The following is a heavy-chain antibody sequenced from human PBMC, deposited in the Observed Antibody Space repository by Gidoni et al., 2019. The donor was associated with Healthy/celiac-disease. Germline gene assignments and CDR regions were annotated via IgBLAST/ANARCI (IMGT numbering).Heavy chain of an antibody. CDR2: MSWDGGST. Sequence: EVQLVESGGVVVQPGGSLRLSCAASGFTFDAYTMHWVRQAPGKGLGWVSLMSWDGGSTYYADSVKGRFTIYRDNSKNSLYLQMNSLRTEDTALYYCAKDIGGAYCGGDCYFPDYWGQGTLVTVSS. CDR1: GFTFDAYT. CDR3: AKDIGGAYCGGDCYFPDY. J-gene: IGHJ4*02. V-gene: IGHV3-43*01. D-gene: IGHD2-21*01.